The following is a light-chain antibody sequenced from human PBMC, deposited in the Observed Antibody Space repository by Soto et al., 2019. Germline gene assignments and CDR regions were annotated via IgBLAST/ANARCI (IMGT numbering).Light chain of an antibody. CDR1: ESVSTY. CDR2: DAS. J-gene: IGKJ3*01. Sequence: EIVLTQSPATLSLSPGETATLSCGASESVSTYLAWYQQKPGQAPRLLIYDASHRATGTPARFSGSGSMTDFTLTISSRYPEDSAGYYCQHRRNTFTFGPGTKVEIK. CDR3: QHRRNTFT. V-gene: IGKV3-11*01.